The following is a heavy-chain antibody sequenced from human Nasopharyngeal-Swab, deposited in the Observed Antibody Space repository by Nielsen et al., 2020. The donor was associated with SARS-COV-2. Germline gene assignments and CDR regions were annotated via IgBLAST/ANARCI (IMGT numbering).Heavy chain of an antibody. CDR3: AREMDV. CDR2: ISYDGSNK. J-gene: IGHJ6*02. Sequence: GGSLRLSCAASGFTFSSYAMHWVRQAPGKGLEWVAVISYDGSNKYYADSVKGRFTISRDNSKNTLYLQMNSLRAEDTAVYYCAREMDVWGQGTTVTVSS. CDR1: GFTFSSYA. V-gene: IGHV3-30-3*01.